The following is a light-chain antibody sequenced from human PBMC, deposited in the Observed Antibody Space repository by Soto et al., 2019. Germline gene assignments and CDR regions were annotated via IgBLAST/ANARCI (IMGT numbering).Light chain of an antibody. Sequence: DIQLTQSPSFLSASVGDRVTITCRASQGISSYLAWYQQKPGKAPKLLIYAASTLQSRVPSRFSGSGSGTEFTLTISSLQPEDFATYYCQQLNSYLLTFGPGTKVDIK. CDR1: QGISSY. J-gene: IGKJ3*01. CDR2: AAS. CDR3: QQLNSYLLT. V-gene: IGKV1-9*01.